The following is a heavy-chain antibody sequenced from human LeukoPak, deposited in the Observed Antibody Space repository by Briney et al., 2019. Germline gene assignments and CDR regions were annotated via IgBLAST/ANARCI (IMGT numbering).Heavy chain of an antibody. CDR1: GFTFSNLW. CDR3: ARGRGYGTNYYYGVDV. J-gene: IGHJ6*04. V-gene: IGHV3-7*03. D-gene: IGHD5-18*01. CDR2: IKRGGSEK. Sequence: GGSLRLSCAASGFTFSNLWMTWVRQAPGKGLEWVANIKRGGSEKYYVDSVKGRFTISRDNAKSSLYLQMNSLRAEDTAVYYCARGRGYGTNYYYGVDVWGKGTTVTVSS.